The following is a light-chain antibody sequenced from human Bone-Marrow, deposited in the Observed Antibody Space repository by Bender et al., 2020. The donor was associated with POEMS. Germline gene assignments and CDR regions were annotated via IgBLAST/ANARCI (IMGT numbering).Light chain of an antibody. J-gene: IGLJ2*01. V-gene: IGLV3-27*01. CDR2: DDT. Sequence: SYELTQPSSVSVSPRQTARITCSGDVLADKYARWFQQKLGQAPVLVIYDDTERPSGIPERFSGSSSGTTVTLTITGAQVEDETDYYCFCAPDNNLGVFGGGTRLTVL. CDR3: FCAPDNNLGV. CDR1: VLADKY.